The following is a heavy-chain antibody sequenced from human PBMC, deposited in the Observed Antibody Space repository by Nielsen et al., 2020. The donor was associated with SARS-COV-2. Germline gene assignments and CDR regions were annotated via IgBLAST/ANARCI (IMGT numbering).Heavy chain of an antibody. D-gene: IGHD1-26*01. V-gene: IGHV1-8*01. CDR1: RYTFTSYD. Sequence: ASVKVSCKASRYTFTSYDINWVRQATGQGLEWMGWMNPNSGNTGYAQKFQGRVTMTRNTSISTAYMELSSLRSEDTAVYYCARDPVGATWDWYFDLWGRGTLVTVSS. CDR3: ARDPVGATWDWYFDL. CDR2: MNPNSGNT. J-gene: IGHJ2*01.